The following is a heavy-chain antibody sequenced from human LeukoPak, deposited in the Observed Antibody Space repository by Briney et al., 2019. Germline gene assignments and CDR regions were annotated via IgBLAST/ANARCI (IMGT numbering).Heavy chain of an antibody. J-gene: IGHJ4*02. CDR2: ISSNGGTT. V-gene: IGHV3-64D*06. CDR3: VTSDGVDY. CDR1: GFAFTNAW. D-gene: IGHD4-17*01. Sequence: PGGSLRLSCAASGFAFTNAWMSWVRQTPGKGLEYVSAISSNGGTTYYADSVKGRFTISRDNSKNTLYLQMSSLRAEDTAVYYSVTSDGVDYWGQGTLVTVSS.